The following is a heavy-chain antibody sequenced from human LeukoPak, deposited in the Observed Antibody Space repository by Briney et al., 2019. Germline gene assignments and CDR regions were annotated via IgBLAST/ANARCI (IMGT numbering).Heavy chain of an antibody. D-gene: IGHD5-18*01. V-gene: IGHV1-69*13. CDR2: IIPIFGTA. CDR1: GGTFSSYA. CDR3: ARDSNGYSYGNFDY. Sequence: EASVKVSCKASGGTFSSYATSWVRQAPGQGLEWMGGIIPIFGTANYAQKFQGRVTITADESTSTAYMELSSLRSEDTAVYYCARDSNGYSYGNFDYWGQGTLVTVSS. J-gene: IGHJ4*02.